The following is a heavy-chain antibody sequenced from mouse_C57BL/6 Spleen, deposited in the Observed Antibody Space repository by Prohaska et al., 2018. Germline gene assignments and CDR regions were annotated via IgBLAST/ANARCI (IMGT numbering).Heavy chain of an antibody. Sequence: QVQLQQPGAELVKPGASVKLSCKASGYTFTSYWMHWVKQRPGQGLEWIGMIHPNSGSTNDNEKFKSKATLTVDKSSSTGYRQLSSGTTEDYAVYYCARAGDWEEYWGQGTAVTVSS. CDR3: ARAGDWEEY. J-gene: IGHJ4*01. V-gene: IGHV1-64*01. D-gene: IGHD4-1*01. CDR2: IHPNSGST. CDR1: GYTFTSYW.